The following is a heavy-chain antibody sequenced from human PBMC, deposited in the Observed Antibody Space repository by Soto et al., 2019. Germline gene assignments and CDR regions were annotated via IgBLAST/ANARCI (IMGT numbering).Heavy chain of an antibody. J-gene: IGHJ4*02. CDR2: INHNENT. Sequence: QVQLQQWGAGLLKPSETLSLTCAVYGGSFSGYYWSWIRQPPGKGLEWIGEINHNENTNYNPSLKSRVTISVDTSKNQFSLKLRSLTAADTAVYYCARAYCSTTSCPPGGYWGQGTLVTVSS. D-gene: IGHD2-2*01. CDR1: GGSFSGYY. V-gene: IGHV4-34*01. CDR3: ARAYCSTTSCPPGGY.